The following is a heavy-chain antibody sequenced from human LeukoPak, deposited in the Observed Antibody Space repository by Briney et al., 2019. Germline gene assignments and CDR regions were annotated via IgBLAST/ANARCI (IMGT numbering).Heavy chain of an antibody. V-gene: IGHV1-69*04. J-gene: IGHJ4*02. Sequence: SVKVSCKASGGTFIIYAINWVRQTPGQGLEWMGRISPMLGIPNYAQKFQGRVTITADKSTSTAYMELSSLGSEDTAVYYCGRVLSGSGEDAPFDYWGQGTLVTVSP. D-gene: IGHD3-10*01. CDR1: GGTFIIYA. CDR3: GRVLSGSGEDAPFDY. CDR2: ISPMLGIP.